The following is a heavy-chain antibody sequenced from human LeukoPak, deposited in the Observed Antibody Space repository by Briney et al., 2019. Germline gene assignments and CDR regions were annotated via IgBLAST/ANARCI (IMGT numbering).Heavy chain of an antibody. J-gene: IGHJ6*02. CDR3: ARGHSSSSVYYYYGMDV. V-gene: IGHV3-30-3*01. CDR1: GFTFSSYA. D-gene: IGHD6-6*01. Sequence: PGGSLRLSCAASGFTFSSYAMHWVRQAPGKGLEWVAVISYDGSNKYYADSVKGRFTISGDNSKNTLYLQMNSLRAEDTAVYYCARGHSSSSVYYYYGMDVWGQGTTVTVSS. CDR2: ISYDGSNK.